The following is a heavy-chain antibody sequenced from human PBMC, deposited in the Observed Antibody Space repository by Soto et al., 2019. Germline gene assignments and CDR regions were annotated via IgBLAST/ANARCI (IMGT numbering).Heavy chain of an antibody. CDR1: GVTFSNYG. D-gene: IGHD5-12*01. CDR3: ARAHSGYYFDY. V-gene: IGHV3-33*01. Sequence: QVQLVESGGGVVQPGRSLRLSCAASGVTFSNYGMHWVRQAPGKGLEWVAVIWYDGSKKEYADSVKGRFTISRDDSKNTLYLHMTRLRAEDTAVYYCARAHSGYYFDYWGQGTLFTVSS. J-gene: IGHJ4*02. CDR2: IWYDGSKK.